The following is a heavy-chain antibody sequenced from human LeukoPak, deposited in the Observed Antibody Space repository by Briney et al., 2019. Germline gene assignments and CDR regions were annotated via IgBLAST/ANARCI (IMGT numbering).Heavy chain of an antibody. Sequence: PGGSLRLSCAASGFTFSSYAMSWVRQAPGKGLEWVSAISGSGGSTNYADSVKGRFTISRDNSKNTLYLQMNSLRAEDTAVYYCARDRSGHCSGGSCYFVSWGQGTLVTVSS. CDR2: ISGSGGST. CDR3: ARDRSGHCSGGSCYFVS. J-gene: IGHJ4*02. D-gene: IGHD2-15*01. V-gene: IGHV3-23*01. CDR1: GFTFSSYA.